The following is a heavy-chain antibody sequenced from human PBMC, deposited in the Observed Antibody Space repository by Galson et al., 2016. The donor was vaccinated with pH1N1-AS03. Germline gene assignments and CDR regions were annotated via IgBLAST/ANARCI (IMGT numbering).Heavy chain of an antibody. CDR3: ARGTIYGVDLQRRFDA. CDR2: ISTYTGET. V-gene: IGHV1-18*01. D-gene: IGHD3-3*01. J-gene: IGHJ5*02. CDR1: GYTFTHFG. Sequence: SVKVSCKASGYTFTHFGISWVRQAPGQGLECLGWISTYTGETNYAQKFQGRVTTTTDTSTNTVYMELRTLTSDDTALYYCARGTIYGVDLQRRFDAWGQGTLVTVSS.